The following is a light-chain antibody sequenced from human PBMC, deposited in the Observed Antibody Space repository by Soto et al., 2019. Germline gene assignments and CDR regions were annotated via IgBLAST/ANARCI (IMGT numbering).Light chain of an antibody. CDR3: QQYGSSGT. CDR1: QSVSNNY. V-gene: IGKV3-20*01. Sequence: LTQCACTLSLSSGESANTSWGASQSVSNNYLAWYQQKPGQAPRLLIYGASNRATGIPDRFSGSGSGTDFTLTISRLEPEDFAVYYCQQYGSSGTFGQGTKGDIK. J-gene: IGKJ1*01. CDR2: GAS.